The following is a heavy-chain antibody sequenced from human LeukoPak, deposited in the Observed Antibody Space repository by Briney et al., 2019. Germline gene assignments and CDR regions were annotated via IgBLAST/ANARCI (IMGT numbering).Heavy chain of an antibody. Sequence: GASVKVSCKASGYTFTSYGISWVRQAPGQGLEWMGWISAYNGNTNYAQKLQGRVTMTTDTSTSTAYMELRSLRSDDTAVYYCAATPAYYYDSSGRGDYWGQGTLVTVSS. CDR2: ISAYNGNT. D-gene: IGHD3-22*01. CDR3: AATPAYYYDSSGRGDY. CDR1: GYTFTSYG. J-gene: IGHJ4*02. V-gene: IGHV1-18*01.